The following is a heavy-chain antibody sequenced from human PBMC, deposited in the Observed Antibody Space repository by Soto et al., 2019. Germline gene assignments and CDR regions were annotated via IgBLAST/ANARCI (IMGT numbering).Heavy chain of an antibody. CDR2: INSDGSVS. V-gene: IGHV3-74*01. Sequence: EVKLVESGGGLVQPGGSLRLSCAASGFTFSNYWMYWVRQAPGQGLVWVSRINSDGSVSRYADSVKGRLTISRDNVKNTLYLQMNSLRVEDAAVYYCARGDCVGGSCYSLAGSFYYYMEDWCKGTKVTVFS. D-gene: IGHD2-15*01. CDR3: ARGDCVGGSCYSLAGSFYYYMED. J-gene: IGHJ6*03. CDR1: GFTFSNYW.